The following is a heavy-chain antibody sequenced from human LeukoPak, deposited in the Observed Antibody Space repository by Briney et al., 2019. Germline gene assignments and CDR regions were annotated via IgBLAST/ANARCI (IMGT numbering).Heavy chain of an antibody. Sequence: ASVKVSCKASGYTFTGYYMYWVRQAPGQGLEWMGWINPNSGGTNYAQKFQGRVTMTRDTSISTAYMELSRLRSGDTAVYYCAREWELLEGGAFDIWGQGTMVTVSS. D-gene: IGHD1-26*01. CDR2: INPNSGGT. J-gene: IGHJ3*02. CDR3: AREWELLEGGAFDI. CDR1: GYTFTGYY. V-gene: IGHV1-2*02.